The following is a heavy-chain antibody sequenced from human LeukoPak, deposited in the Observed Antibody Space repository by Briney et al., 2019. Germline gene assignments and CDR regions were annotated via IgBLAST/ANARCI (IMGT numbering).Heavy chain of an antibody. V-gene: IGHV1-46*01. CDR3: ARGGGYYYDTSGARGGWFDP. CDR1: GYTFTTYY. J-gene: IGHJ5*02. D-gene: IGHD3-22*01. Sequence: ASVKVSCKASGYTFTTYYMHWVRQAPGQGLEWMGLFNPSGGSTTYAQKFQGRVTMTRDMSTSTVYMELSSLRSEDTAVYYCARGGGYYYDTSGARGGWFDPWGQGTLVTVSS. CDR2: FNPSGGST.